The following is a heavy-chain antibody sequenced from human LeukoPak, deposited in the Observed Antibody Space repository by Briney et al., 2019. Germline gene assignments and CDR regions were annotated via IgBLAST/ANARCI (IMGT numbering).Heavy chain of an antibody. V-gene: IGHV3-7*01. CDR3: ASPFRIVVDV. Sequence: GGSLRLSCTGSGFPFNMFAMNWVRQAPGKGLEWVANIKQDGSEKYYVDSVKGRFTISRDNAKNLLYLQMNSLRGEDTAVYYCASPFRIVVDVWGRGTLVTVSS. CDR2: IKQDGSEK. CDR1: GFPFNMFA. D-gene: IGHD1-26*01. J-gene: IGHJ2*01.